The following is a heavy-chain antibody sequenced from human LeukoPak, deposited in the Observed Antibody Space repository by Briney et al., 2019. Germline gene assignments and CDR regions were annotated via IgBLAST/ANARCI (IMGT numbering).Heavy chain of an antibody. D-gene: IGHD6-13*01. V-gene: IGHV3-20*04. Sequence: PGGSLRPSCAASGVTIADHGMSWVRQVPGKGLEWVSGINWDGEATGYADSVKGRFTISRDNAKKSLYLEMNSLRDDDTALHYCARDLSSSWYSLAYWGQGTLVTVSS. CDR2: INWDGEAT. CDR1: GVTIADHG. CDR3: ARDLSSSWYSLAY. J-gene: IGHJ4*02.